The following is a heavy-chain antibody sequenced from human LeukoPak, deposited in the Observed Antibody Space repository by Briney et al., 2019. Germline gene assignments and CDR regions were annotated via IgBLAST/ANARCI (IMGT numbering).Heavy chain of an antibody. Sequence: GGSLRLSCAASGFTFSSYWMSWVRQAPGKGLEWVASTNRVGSEKYYVDSVKGRFTISRDNAKNSLYLQMNSLRAEDTAVYYCARDSSGFDWGQGTLVTVSS. CDR3: ARDSSGFD. J-gene: IGHJ4*02. CDR2: TNRVGSEK. V-gene: IGHV3-7*01. CDR1: GFTFSSYW. D-gene: IGHD3-22*01.